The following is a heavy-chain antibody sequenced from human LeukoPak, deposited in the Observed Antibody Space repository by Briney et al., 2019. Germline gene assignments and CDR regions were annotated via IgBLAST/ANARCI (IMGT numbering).Heavy chain of an antibody. CDR1: GFTFSTYG. CDR3: AKIEGKYQLANVPDH. CDR2: IRYDGNSK. J-gene: IGHJ4*02. V-gene: IGHV3-30*02. D-gene: IGHD2-2*01. Sequence: GGSLRLSCAASGFTFSTYGMHWVRQAPGKGLEWVAFIRYDGNSKYYADFVKGRFTISRDNSKNTLYLHMNSLRTEDTAVYYCAKIEGKYQLANVPDHWGQGTLVTGSS.